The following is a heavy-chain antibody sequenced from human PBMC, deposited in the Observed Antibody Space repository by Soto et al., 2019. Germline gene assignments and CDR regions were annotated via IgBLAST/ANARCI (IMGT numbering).Heavy chain of an antibody. D-gene: IGHD2-15*01. CDR2: INGGNGNT. V-gene: IGHV1-3*01. J-gene: IGHJ6*02. CDR3: ARVLDGYCMNCAMYV. Sequence: QVQLVQSGAEVKKPGASVKVSCKASGYTFTNYAMHWVRQAPGQRLEWMGWINGGNGNTKYSEKFQGRVIISRDTSASTAFMELSTLRSGDTAVYYCARVLDGYCMNCAMYVWGQGTTVTVFS. CDR1: GYTFTNYA.